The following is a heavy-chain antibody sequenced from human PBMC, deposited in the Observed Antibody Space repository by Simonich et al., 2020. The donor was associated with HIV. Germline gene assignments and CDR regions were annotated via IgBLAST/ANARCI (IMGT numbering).Heavy chain of an antibody. CDR2: NNHSGST. J-gene: IGHJ1*01. CDR1: GGSFSGYY. V-gene: IGHV4-34*01. CDR3: ARLTAGGLGEYFQH. D-gene: IGHD6-13*01. Sequence: QVQLQQWGAGLLKPSETLSLTCAVYGGSFSGYYWSWIRQPPGKGLEWIGENNHSGSTNYNPSLKSRGTISVDTSKNQFSLKLSSVTAADTAVYYCARLTAGGLGEYFQHWGQGTLVTVSS.